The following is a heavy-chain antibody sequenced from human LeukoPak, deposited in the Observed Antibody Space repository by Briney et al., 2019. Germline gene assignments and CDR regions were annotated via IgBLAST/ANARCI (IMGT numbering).Heavy chain of an antibody. D-gene: IGHD2-8*02. V-gene: IGHV3-7*05. Sequence: PGGSLRLSCAASGFTFSRYWMNWVRRAPGKGLEWVANVKQEGSEKYSVDSVKGRFTTSRDNAKNSLYLQMNSLRAEDTAVYYCARDLGVVYALGFDYWGQGTLVTVSS. J-gene: IGHJ4*02. CDR3: ARDLGVVYALGFDY. CDR1: GFTFSRYW. CDR2: VKQEGSEK.